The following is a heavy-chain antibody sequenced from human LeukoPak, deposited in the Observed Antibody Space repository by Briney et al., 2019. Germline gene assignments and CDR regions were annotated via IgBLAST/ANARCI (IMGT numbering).Heavy chain of an antibody. V-gene: IGHV3-11*04. Sequence: GGSPRLSCAASGFTFSDYCISWIRQAPGKGLEWVSYISSSGSTIYYADSVKGRFTISRDNAKNSLYLQMNSLRAEDTAVYYCARDETTVTSIDYWGQGTLVTVSS. J-gene: IGHJ4*02. CDR1: GFTFSDYC. D-gene: IGHD4-17*01. CDR3: ARDETTVTSIDY. CDR2: ISSSGSTI.